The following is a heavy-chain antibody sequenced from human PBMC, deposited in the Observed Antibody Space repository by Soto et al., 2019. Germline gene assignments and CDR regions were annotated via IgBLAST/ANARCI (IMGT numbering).Heavy chain of an antibody. J-gene: IGHJ4*02. D-gene: IGHD5-12*01. Sequence: EVQLLESGGGLVQPGGSLRLSCAASGFTFSSYAMSWVRQAPGKGLEWVSAISGSGGSTYYADSVKGRFTISRDNSKNKLYQQMNSLRAEDTAVYYCAKQWDSIVATIAYWGQGTLVTVSS. CDR2: ISGSGGST. CDR3: AKQWDSIVATIAY. CDR1: GFTFSSYA. V-gene: IGHV3-23*01.